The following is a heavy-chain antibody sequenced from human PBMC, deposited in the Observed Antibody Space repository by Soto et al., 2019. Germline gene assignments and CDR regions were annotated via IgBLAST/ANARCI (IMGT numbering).Heavy chain of an antibody. J-gene: IGHJ4*02. Sequence: PSETLSLTCTVSGGSISSGGYYWSWIRQHPGEGLEWIGYIYYSGSTYYNPSLKSRVTISVDTSKNQFSLKLSSVTAADTAVYYCARGTPRGYSYGSFDYWGQGTLVTVSS. V-gene: IGHV4-31*03. CDR1: GGSISSGGYY. CDR3: ARGTPRGYSYGSFDY. CDR2: IYYSGST. D-gene: IGHD5-18*01.